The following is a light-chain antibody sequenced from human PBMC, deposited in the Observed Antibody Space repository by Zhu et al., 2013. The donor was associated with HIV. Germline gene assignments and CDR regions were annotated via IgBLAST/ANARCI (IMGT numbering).Light chain of an antibody. CDR3: QQYGSSPPYT. V-gene: IGKV3-11*01. J-gene: IGKJ2*01. Sequence: ELVLTQSPATLSLSPGERATLSCRASQTVSKYLAWYQQKPGQTPRLLIYDASNRATGVPARFSGSGSGTDFTLTISSLEPEDSAVYYCQQYGSSPPYTFGQGTRLEIK. CDR1: QTVSKY. CDR2: DAS.